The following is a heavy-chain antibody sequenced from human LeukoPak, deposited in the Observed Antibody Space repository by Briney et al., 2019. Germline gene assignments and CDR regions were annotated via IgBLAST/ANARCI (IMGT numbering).Heavy chain of an antibody. D-gene: IGHD6-19*01. V-gene: IGHV3-72*01. J-gene: IGHJ4*02. CDR3: VRSYSGYSSDRYTSFDY. CDR1: GFTFSDHY. CDR2: TRNKVNSYTT. Sequence: GGSLRLSCAASGFTFSDHYMDWVRQAPGKGLEWVGRTRNKVNSYTTEYAASVKGRFTISRDDSENSLYLQMNSLKTEDTAMYYCVRSYSGYSSDRYTSFDYWGQGTLVTVSS.